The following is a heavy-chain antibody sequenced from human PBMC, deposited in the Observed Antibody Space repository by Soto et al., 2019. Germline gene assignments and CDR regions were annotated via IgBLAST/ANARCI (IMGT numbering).Heavy chain of an antibody. CDR2: ISANDGKT. V-gene: IGHV1-18*01. Sequence: ASVKVSCKTSGYTFNTYGINWARQAPGQGLELMGWISANDGKTMYAEKFQGRVTMTTDTSTSTAYMELRSLRSDDTAIYYCARAHHESWTSYWFDSWGQGTPVTVSS. CDR1: GYTFNTYG. J-gene: IGHJ5*01. D-gene: IGHD3-3*01. CDR3: ARAHHESWTSYWFDS.